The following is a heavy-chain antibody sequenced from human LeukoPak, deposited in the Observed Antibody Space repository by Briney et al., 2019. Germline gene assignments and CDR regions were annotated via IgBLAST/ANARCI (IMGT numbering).Heavy chain of an antibody. Sequence: GGSLRLSCTGSGFNFGDYAVSWVRQAPGKGLEWVGFIRSKAYDGTTDYGASVKGRFTMSRDDSNSIAYLQMNSLRTEDTAVYYCTRDNGYSIGWCPDYWGQGTLVTVSS. CDR3: TRDNGYSIGWCPDY. V-gene: IGHV3-49*04. CDR2: IRSKAYDGTT. D-gene: IGHD6-19*01. J-gene: IGHJ4*02. CDR1: GFNFGDYA.